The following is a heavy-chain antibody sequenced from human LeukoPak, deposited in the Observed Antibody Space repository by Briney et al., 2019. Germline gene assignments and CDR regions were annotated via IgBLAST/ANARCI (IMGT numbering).Heavy chain of an antibody. CDR2: ISGSGGST. CDR3: ASSANFGGRDGYNCFH. Sequence: GGSLRLSCAASGFTFSSYAMSWVRQAPGKGLEWVSAISGSGGSTYYADSVKGRFTISRDNSKNTLYLQMNSLRAEDTAVYYCASSANFGGRDGYNCFHWGQGTLVTVSS. V-gene: IGHV3-23*01. CDR1: GFTFSSYA. D-gene: IGHD5-24*01. J-gene: IGHJ4*02.